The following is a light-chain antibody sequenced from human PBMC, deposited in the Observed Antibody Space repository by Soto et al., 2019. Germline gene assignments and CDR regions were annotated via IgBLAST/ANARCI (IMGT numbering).Light chain of an antibody. Sequence: DIQMTQSPSTLSASVGDRVSITCRASQSISRQLAWYQQKPGKAPNLLIYQASNLETGVPSRFTGSGSGTEFTLTISSLQPEDVATYYCQKYNRAPRTFGQGTKVELK. CDR1: QSISRQ. CDR2: QAS. CDR3: QKYNRAPRT. J-gene: IGKJ1*01. V-gene: IGKV1-5*03.